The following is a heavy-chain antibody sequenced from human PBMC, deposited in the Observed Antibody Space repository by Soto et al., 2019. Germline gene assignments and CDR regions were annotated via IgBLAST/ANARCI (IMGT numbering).Heavy chain of an antibody. CDR3: AKHRGQIVVVVAAIDY. CDR2: ISGSGGST. J-gene: IGHJ4*02. D-gene: IGHD2-15*01. V-gene: IGHV3-23*01. CDR1: GFTFSSYA. Sequence: VQLLESGGGLVQPGGSLRLSCAASGFTFSSYAMSWVRQAPGKGLEWVSAISGSGGSTYYADSVKGRFTISRDNSKTTLYLQMNSLRAEDTAVYYCAKHRGQIVVVVAAIDYWGQGTLVTVSS.